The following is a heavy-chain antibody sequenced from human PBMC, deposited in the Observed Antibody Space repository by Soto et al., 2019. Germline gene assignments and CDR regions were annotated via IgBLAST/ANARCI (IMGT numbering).Heavy chain of an antibody. CDR2: MLYSGLT. J-gene: IGHJ6*02. Sequence: PSETLSLTCTVSGGSVSGGSYQWTWIRQPPGKGLEWIGSMLYSGLTYYNPSLKSRVTLSVDTSKNQFSVRLNSVTASDTAVYYCAPLSVSLSGPYGIHVWGQGTTVTVSS. CDR3: APLSVSLSGPYGIHV. V-gene: IGHV4-39*01. CDR1: GGSVSGGSYQ. D-gene: IGHD2-15*01.